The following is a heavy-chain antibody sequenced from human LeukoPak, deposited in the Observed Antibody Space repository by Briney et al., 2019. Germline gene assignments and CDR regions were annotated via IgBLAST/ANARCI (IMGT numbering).Heavy chain of an antibody. V-gene: IGHV3-7*03. D-gene: IGHD6-19*01. CDR1: GFTLSNIW. CDR2: IRADGSNT. Sequence: AGGSLRLSCTASGFTLSNIWMSWVRQAPGKGLEWVASIRADGSNTYYMSSVRDRFTISRDGAKNSLFLQMNSLRAEDTAVYYCARPGTSVSGAGWFDPWGQGTLVIVSS. J-gene: IGHJ5*02. CDR3: ARPGTSVSGAGWFDP.